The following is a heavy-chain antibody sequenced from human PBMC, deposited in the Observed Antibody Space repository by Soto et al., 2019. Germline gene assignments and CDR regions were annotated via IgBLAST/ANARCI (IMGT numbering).Heavy chain of an antibody. D-gene: IGHD6-19*01. J-gene: IGHJ1*01. V-gene: IGHV3-21*01. CDR3: ARDRSADRFVQYFQH. CDR2: ISSGSDSI. CDR1: GFIFTSYS. Sequence: GGSLRLSCAASGFIFTSYSMVWVRLAPGKGLEWVASISSGSDSIFYADSVKGRFTVSRDNAKNSLFLQMNNLRAEDTAVYFCARDRSADRFVQYFQHWGQGTQVTV.